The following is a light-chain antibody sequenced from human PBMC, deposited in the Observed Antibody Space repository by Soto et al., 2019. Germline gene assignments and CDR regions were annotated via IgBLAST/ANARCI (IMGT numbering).Light chain of an antibody. CDR3: AAWDDSLSGVI. J-gene: IGLJ2*01. Sequence: QSVLTQIPSVSEAPRQRVTISCSGSSSNIGNNAVNWYQQLPGKAPKLLIYYDDLVPSGVSDRFSGSKSGTSASLAISGLQSEDEADYYCAAWDDSLSGVIFGGGTKVTVL. CDR1: SSNIGNNA. V-gene: IGLV1-36*01. CDR2: YDD.